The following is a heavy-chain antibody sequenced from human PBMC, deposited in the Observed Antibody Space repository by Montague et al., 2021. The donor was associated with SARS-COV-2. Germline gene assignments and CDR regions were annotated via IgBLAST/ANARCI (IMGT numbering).Heavy chain of an antibody. D-gene: IGHD2-15*01. CDR3: ARHPIGSFPRYGMDV. CDR1: GGSISSYY. Sequence: SETLSLTCTVSGGSISSYYWSWIRQPPGKGLEWIGYIYYSGSTNYNPTLKSRVTMSVDTSKNQFSLKLSSVTAADTAAYYCARHPIGSFPRYGMDVWGQGTTVTVSS. V-gene: IGHV4-59*08. CDR2: IYYSGST. J-gene: IGHJ6*02.